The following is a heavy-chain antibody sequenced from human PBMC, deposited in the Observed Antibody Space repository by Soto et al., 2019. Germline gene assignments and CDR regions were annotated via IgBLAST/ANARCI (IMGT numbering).Heavy chain of an antibody. CDR1: GFTFSSYS. V-gene: IGHV3-48*02. D-gene: IGHD1-26*01. Sequence: EVQLVESGGGLVQPGGSLRLSCAASGFTFSSYSMNWVRQAPGKGLEWVSYISSSSSTIYYADSVKGRFTISRDNAKNSLYLQMNSLRDEDTAVYYCAQVHSGSYWGRFDYWGQGTLVTVSS. CDR2: ISSSSSTI. J-gene: IGHJ4*02. CDR3: AQVHSGSYWGRFDY.